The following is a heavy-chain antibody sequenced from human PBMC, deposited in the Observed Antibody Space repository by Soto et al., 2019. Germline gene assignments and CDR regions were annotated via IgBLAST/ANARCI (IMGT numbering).Heavy chain of an antibody. Sequence: GGSLRLSCAASGFTFSSYAMSWVRQAPGKGLEWFSAISGSGGSTYYADSVKGRFTISRDNSKNTLYLQMNSLRAEDTAVYYCAKVPTATYYDILTGYSIDYWGQGTLVTVSS. CDR2: ISGSGGST. D-gene: IGHD3-9*01. CDR3: AKVPTATYYDILTGYSIDY. J-gene: IGHJ4*02. V-gene: IGHV3-23*01. CDR1: GFTFSSYA.